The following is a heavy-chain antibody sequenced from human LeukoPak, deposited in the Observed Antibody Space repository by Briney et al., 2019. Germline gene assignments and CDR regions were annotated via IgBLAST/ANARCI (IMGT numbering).Heavy chain of an antibody. V-gene: IGHV4-34*01. CDR3: ASAPGGRVSGGYYNPWFDP. Sequence: SETLSLTCAVYGGSFSGYYWSWIRQPPGKGLEWIGEINHSGSTNYNPSLKSRVTISVDTSKNQFSLKLSSVTAADTAVYYCASAPGGRVSGGYYNPWFDPGAKGPLVTVSS. CDR1: GGSFSGYY. CDR2: INHSGST. J-gene: IGHJ5*02. D-gene: IGHD3-10*01.